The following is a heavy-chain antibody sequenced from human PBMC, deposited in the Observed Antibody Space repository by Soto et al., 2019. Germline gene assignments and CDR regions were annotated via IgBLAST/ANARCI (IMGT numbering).Heavy chain of an antibody. Sequence: LSLTCTVSGGSISSYYWSWIRQPPGKGLEWIGYIYYSGSTNYNPSLKSRVTISVDTSKNQFSLKLSSVTAADTAVYYCARGQVGDYITFDYWGQGTLVTVSS. CDR3: ARGQVGDYITFDY. D-gene: IGHD4-17*01. V-gene: IGHV4-59*01. CDR2: IYYSGST. CDR1: GGSISSYY. J-gene: IGHJ4*02.